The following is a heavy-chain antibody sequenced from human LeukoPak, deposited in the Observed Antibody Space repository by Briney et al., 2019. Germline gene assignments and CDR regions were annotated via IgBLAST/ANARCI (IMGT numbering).Heavy chain of an antibody. D-gene: IGHD3-22*01. Sequence: GSLRLSCAASGFTFSSYAMSWVRQAPGKGLEWVSAISGSGGSTYYADSVKGRFTISRDNSKNTLYLQMNSLRAEDTAVYYCAKEGITMIVVVIAYYFDYWGQGTLVTVSS. J-gene: IGHJ4*02. CDR3: AKEGITMIVVVIAYYFDY. CDR2: ISGSGGST. V-gene: IGHV3-23*01. CDR1: GFTFSSYA.